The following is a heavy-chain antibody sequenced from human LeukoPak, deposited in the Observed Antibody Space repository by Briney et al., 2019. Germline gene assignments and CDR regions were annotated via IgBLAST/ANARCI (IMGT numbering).Heavy chain of an antibody. CDR2: IYPRDGST. CDR3: ARDQEGFDY. J-gene: IGHJ4*02. CDR1: GYTFTSHY. V-gene: IGHV1-46*01. Sequence: ASVKVSCKASGYTFTSHYMHWVRQAPGQGLEWMGMIYPRDGSTSYAQKFQGRVTVTRDTSTGTVHMELSGLRSEDTAVYYCARDQEGFDYWGQGTLVTVSS.